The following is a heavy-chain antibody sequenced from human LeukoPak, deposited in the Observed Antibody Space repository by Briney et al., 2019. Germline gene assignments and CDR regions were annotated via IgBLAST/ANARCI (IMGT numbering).Heavy chain of an antibody. CDR1: GGSIGSSNW. J-gene: IGHJ4*02. CDR3: QSRFLEWLLDY. CDR2: IYHSGST. V-gene: IGHV4-4*02. D-gene: IGHD3-3*01. Sequence: SETLSLTCAVSGGSIGSSNWWSWVRQPPGKGLEWIGEIYHSGSTNYNSSLKSRVTISVDKSKNQFSLKLSSVTAADTAVYYCQSRFLEWLLDYWGQGTLVTVSS.